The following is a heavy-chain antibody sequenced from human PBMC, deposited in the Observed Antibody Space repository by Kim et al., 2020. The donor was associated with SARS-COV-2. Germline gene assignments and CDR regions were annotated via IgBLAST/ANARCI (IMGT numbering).Heavy chain of an antibody. D-gene: IGHD4-17*01. J-gene: IGHJ4*01. CDR1: GGTFSNYA. CDR3: SRSYGDTGISSFDS. CDR2: IIPLFGTT. Sequence: SVKVSCKVSGGTFSNYAVSWVRQAPGQGLEWMGGIIPLFGTTTSAQKFQGRVSFTADESTTSVYMDLSSLKSDDTAVYYCSRSYGDTGISSFDSWGPG. V-gene: IGHV1-69*13.